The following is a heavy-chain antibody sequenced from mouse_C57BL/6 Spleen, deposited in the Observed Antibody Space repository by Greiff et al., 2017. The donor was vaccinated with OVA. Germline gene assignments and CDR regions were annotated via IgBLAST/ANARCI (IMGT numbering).Heavy chain of an antibody. CDR2: IYPGDGDT. V-gene: IGHV1-80*01. CDR1: GYAFSSYW. Sequence: QVQLQQSGAELVKPGASVKISCKASGYAFSSYWMNWVKQRPGKGLEWIGQIYPGDGDTNYNGKFKGKATLTADKSSSTAYMQLSSLTSEDSAVYFCARVYDYDRYFDYWGQGTTLTVSS. CDR3: ARVYDYDRYFDY. D-gene: IGHD2-4*01. J-gene: IGHJ2*01.